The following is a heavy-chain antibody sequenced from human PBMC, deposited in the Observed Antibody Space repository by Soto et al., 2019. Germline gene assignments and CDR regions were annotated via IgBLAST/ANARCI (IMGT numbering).Heavy chain of an antibody. D-gene: IGHD6-19*01. V-gene: IGHV4-31*03. CDR2: IYYSGST. J-gene: IGHJ5*02. Sequence: SETLSLTCTVSGGSISSGGYYWSWIRQHPGKGLEWIGYIYYSGSTYYNPSLKSRVTISVDTSKNQFSLKLSSVTAADTAVYYCARAWAVAGTWWFDPWGQGTLVTVSS. CDR1: GGSISSGGYY. CDR3: ARAWAVAGTWWFDP.